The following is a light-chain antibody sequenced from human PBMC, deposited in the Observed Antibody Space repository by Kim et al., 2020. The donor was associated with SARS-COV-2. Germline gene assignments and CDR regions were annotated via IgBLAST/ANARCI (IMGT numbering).Light chain of an antibody. J-gene: IGLJ2*01. Sequence: ELTQPPSVSVAPGKTARITCGGNNIGSKSVHWYQQKPGQAPVLVIYYDSDRPSGIPERFSGSNSGNTATLTISRVEAGDEADYYCQVWDSSSDHPGVFGGGTQLTVL. V-gene: IGLV3-21*04. CDR2: YDS. CDR3: QVWDSSSDHPGV. CDR1: NIGSKS.